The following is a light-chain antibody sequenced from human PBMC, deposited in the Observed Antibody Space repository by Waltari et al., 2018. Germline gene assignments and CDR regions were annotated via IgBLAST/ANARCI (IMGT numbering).Light chain of an antibody. CDR2: NATKVS. J-gene: IGKJ1*01. CDR3: QQFDTYPWT. CDR1: QDISSW. Sequence: DIQMTQSPSTMSASVGDRVTITCRASQDISSWLAWYQQKPERSPKLLIYNATKVSTLEGWVPPRFGGSGSGTECTLTSSSLQPDDFATYYCQQFDTYPWTFGRGTKVEIK. V-gene: IGKV1-5*03.